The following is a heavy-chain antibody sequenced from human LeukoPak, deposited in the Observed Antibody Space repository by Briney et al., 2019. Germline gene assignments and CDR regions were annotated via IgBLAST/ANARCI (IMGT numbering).Heavy chain of an antibody. CDR3: ARVMATISQDYFDF. J-gene: IGHJ4*02. V-gene: IGHV3-30*19. CDR2: ISHDGSNK. CDR1: GFVFNNYG. D-gene: IGHD5-24*01. Sequence: GGSLRLSCAASGFVFNNYGMHWVRQAPGKGLEWVAVISHDGSNKYYADSVKGRFTISRDNSKNPLFLQMNSLRAEDTAVYYCARVMATISQDYFDFWGQGTLVTVSS.